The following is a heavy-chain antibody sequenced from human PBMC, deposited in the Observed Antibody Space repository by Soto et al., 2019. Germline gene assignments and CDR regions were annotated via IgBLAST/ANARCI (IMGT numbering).Heavy chain of an antibody. CDR2: ISGSGGST. D-gene: IGHD3-22*01. CDR1: GFTFSSYA. V-gene: IGHV3-23*01. J-gene: IGHJ5*02. Sequence: GGSLRLSCAASGFTFSSYAMSWVRQAPGKGLEWVSAISGSGGSTYYADSVKGRFTISRDNSKNTLYLQMNSLRAEDTAVYYCAKETYYDDSSGSWGWFGHWGQGTLVTVS. CDR3: AKETYYDDSSGSWGWFGH.